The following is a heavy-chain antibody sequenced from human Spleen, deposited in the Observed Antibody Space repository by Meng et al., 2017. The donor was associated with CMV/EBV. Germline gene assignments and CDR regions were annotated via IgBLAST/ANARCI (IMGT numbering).Heavy chain of an antibody. J-gene: IGHJ5*02. CDR2: INHSGST. V-gene: IGHV4-34*01. Sequence: SETLSLTCAVYGGSFSGYYWSWIRQPPGEGLEWIGEINHSGSTNYNPSLKSRVTISVDTSKNQFSLKLSSVTAADTAVYYCARGYSSSWRWNWFDPWGQGTLVTVSS. D-gene: IGHD6-6*01. CDR1: GGSFSGYY. CDR3: ARGYSSSWRWNWFDP.